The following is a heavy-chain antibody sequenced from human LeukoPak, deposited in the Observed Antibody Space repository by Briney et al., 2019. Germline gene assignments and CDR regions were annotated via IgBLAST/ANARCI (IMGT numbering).Heavy chain of an antibody. CDR2: IWYDGSNK. D-gene: IGHD1-26*01. J-gene: IGHJ4*02. CDR1: GFTFSSYG. V-gene: IGHV3-30*02. Sequence: PGGSLRLSCAASGFTFSSYGMHWVRQAPGKGLEWVAFIWYDGSNKYYADSVKGRFTISRDNPKNTLYLQMNSLRAEDTAVYYCAKSGSYYFDYWGQGTLVTVSS. CDR3: AKSGSYYFDY.